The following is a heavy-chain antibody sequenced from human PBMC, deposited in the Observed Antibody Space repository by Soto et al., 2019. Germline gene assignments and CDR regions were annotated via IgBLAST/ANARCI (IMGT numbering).Heavy chain of an antibody. CDR3: ARGRKGISI. CDR1: GGSFSGYY. D-gene: IGHD3-10*01. J-gene: IGHJ3*02. V-gene: IGHV4-34*01. Sequence: TSETLSLTCAVYGGSFSGYYWSWIRQPPGKGLEWIGEINHSGSTNYNPSLKSRVTISVDTSKNQFSLKLSSVTAADTAVYYCARGRKGISIWGQGTMVTVSS. CDR2: INHSGST.